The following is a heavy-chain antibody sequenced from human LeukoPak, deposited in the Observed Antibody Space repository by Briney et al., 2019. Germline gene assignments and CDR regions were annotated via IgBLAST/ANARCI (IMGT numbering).Heavy chain of an antibody. CDR3: ARVDVDTAISYYSYYYGMGV. V-gene: IGHV3-30-3*01. Sequence: GGSLRLSCAAWGFTLRSWDVLGVREARGKGGEGGADISYGGNNKYYADSVRGLFTISRDNPKNPLYLQMNSLTAEDTAVYYCARVDVDTAISYYSYYYGMGVWGQGPTVTVSS. CDR1: GFTLRSWD. CDR2: ISYGGNNK. J-gene: IGHJ6*02. D-gene: IGHD5-18*01.